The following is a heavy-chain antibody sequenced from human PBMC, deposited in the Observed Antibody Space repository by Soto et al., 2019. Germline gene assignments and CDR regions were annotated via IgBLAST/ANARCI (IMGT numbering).Heavy chain of an antibody. D-gene: IGHD3-22*01. Sequence: GGSLRLSCAASGFTFSDAWINWVRQAPGKGLEWVGRIKSKTDGGTTDYAAPVKGRFTISRDDSKNTLYLQMNSLKTEDTAVYYCTTDPVTMIVVVPSSGWGQGTLVTVSS. CDR1: GFTFSDAW. CDR3: TTDPVTMIVVVPSSG. CDR2: IKSKTDGGTT. J-gene: IGHJ4*02. V-gene: IGHV3-15*07.